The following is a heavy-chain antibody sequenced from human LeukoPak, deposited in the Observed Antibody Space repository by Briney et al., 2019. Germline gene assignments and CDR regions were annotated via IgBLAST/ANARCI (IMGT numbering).Heavy chain of an antibody. J-gene: IGHJ4*02. V-gene: IGHV3-7*01. CDR2: MKEDGSEK. Sequence: GGSLRLSCAASGFTSSNYWMSWVRQAPGKGLEWVANMKEDGSEKNYVDSVKGRSTISRDNAQDSLYLQMNSLRAEDTAVYYCARDRGYSNFDYWGQGTLVTVSS. CDR3: ARDRGYSNFDY. D-gene: IGHD4-11*01. CDR1: GFTSSNYW.